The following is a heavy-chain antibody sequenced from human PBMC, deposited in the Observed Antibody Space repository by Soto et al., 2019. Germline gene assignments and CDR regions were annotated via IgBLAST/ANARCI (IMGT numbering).Heavy chain of an antibody. D-gene: IGHD3-10*01. CDR1: GFTFSDYY. CDR3: ARALLRTMASFDY. CDR2: ISSSGSTI. Sequence: PGGSLRLSCAASGFTFSDYYMSWIRQAPGKGLEWVSYISSSGSTIYYADSVKGRFTISRDNAKNSLYLQMNSLRAEDTAVYYCARALLRTMASFDYWGQGTLVTVSS. V-gene: IGHV3-11*01. J-gene: IGHJ4*02.